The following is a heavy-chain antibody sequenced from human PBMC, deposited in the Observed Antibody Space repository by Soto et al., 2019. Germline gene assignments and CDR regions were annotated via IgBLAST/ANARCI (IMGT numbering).Heavy chain of an antibody. V-gene: IGHV3-53*01. D-gene: IGHD4-4*01. CDR2: FYDLDGT. CDR3: ATWHLQEHAYDV. J-gene: IGHJ3*01. CDR1: GLTVSGKKY. Sequence: DVQLVESGGGLIQPGGSPRLSCAVSGLTVSGKKYVAWVRQAPGKGLEWVSGFYDLDGTYYADSLKGRFTTSGDSSRTIVYLQMNGLRPEDTAVYYCATWHLQEHAYDVWGQGTTVTVSS.